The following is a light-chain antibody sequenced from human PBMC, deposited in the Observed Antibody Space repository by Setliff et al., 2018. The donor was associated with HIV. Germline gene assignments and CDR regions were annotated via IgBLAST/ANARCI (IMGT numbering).Light chain of an antibody. V-gene: IGLV2-14*03. CDR2: DVT. CDR1: STDIGGYNF. CDR3: CSSAGTYTYV. J-gene: IGLJ1*01. Sequence: QSALTQPASVSGSPGQSITISCNGTSTDIGGYNFVSWYQQYPGKAPKLIIYDVTRRPSGVSDRFSASKSGNTASLTISGLQAEDEADYYCCSSAGTYTYVFGTGTKVTVL.